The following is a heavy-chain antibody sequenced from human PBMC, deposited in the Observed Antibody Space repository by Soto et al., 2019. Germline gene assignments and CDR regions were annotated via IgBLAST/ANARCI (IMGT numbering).Heavy chain of an antibody. Sequence: SDTLSLTCTVSGGSISIGGYYWSWIRQHPGKGLEWIGYIYYSGSTYYNPSLKCRVTISVDTSKNQFSLKLSSVTAADTAVYYCARGIAARTNWFDPWGQGTLVTVSS. CDR1: GGSISIGGYY. CDR3: ARGIAARTNWFDP. J-gene: IGHJ5*02. V-gene: IGHV4-31*03. D-gene: IGHD6-6*01. CDR2: IYYSGST.